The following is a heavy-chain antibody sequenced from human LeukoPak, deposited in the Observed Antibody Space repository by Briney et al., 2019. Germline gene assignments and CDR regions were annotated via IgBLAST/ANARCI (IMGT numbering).Heavy chain of an antibody. D-gene: IGHD3-22*01. Sequence: PSETLSLTCTVSGGSISSGYYYWNWIRQPPGKGLEWIGYISYSGSTYFNPSLRSRVTISVDTSENQFSLKLSSVTAADTAVYYFARETYYYDSSGLPHYYMDVWGKGTTVTVSS. J-gene: IGHJ6*03. CDR3: ARETYYYDSSGLPHYYMDV. V-gene: IGHV4-30-4*08. CDR2: ISYSGST. CDR1: GGSISSGYYY.